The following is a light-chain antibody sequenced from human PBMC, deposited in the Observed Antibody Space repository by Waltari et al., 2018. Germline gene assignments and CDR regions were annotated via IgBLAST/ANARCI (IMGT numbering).Light chain of an antibody. CDR1: TSNIGKNT. J-gene: IGLJ3*02. CDR3: ATWDDNLDMLL. V-gene: IGLV1-44*01. Sequence: QSVLTQPPSASGTPGQRVTISCSGSTSNIGKNTVNWYQQVPGTAPKLLLFSNDQRPSRVPDRFSGSKSGTSASLAISGLQSEDEADFYCATWDDNLDMLLFGGGTKLTVL. CDR2: SND.